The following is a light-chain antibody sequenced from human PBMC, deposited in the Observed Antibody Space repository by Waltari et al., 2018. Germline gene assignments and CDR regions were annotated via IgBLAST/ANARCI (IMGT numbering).Light chain of an antibody. V-gene: IGKV1-39*01. J-gene: IGKJ2*01. Sequence: DIQMTQSPSSLSASVGDRVTSACQASQDISNYLNRYQQKPGKAPKLLIYAASSLQSGVPSRFSGSGSGTYFTLTISSLQPEDFTTYYYQQSYRTPYTFGQGTKLQIK. CDR2: AAS. CDR1: QDISNY. CDR3: QQSYRTPYT.